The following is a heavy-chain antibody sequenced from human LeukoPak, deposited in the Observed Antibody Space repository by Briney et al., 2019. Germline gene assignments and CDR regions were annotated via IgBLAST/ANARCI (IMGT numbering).Heavy chain of an antibody. CDR3: ARVSDISVAAYFDY. D-gene: IGHD6-19*01. V-gene: IGHV4-34*01. J-gene: IGHJ4*02. CDR1: GGSFSGYY. Sequence: SETLSLTCAVYGGSFSGYYWSWIRQPPGKGLEWIGEINHSGSTNYNPSLKSRVTISVDTSKNQFSLKLSSVTAADTALYYCARVSDISVAAYFDYWGQGTRVTVSS. CDR2: INHSGST.